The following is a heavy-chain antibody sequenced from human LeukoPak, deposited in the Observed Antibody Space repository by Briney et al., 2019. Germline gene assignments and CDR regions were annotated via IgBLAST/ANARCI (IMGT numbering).Heavy chain of an antibody. Sequence: QSGGSLRLSCAASGFTFSSYAMSWVRQAPGKGLEWVSAISGSGGSTYYADSVKGRFTISRDNSKNTLYLQMNSLRAEDTAVYYCARGMIVVSNEAFDIWGQGTMVTVSS. CDR1: GFTFSSYA. V-gene: IGHV3-23*01. CDR2: ISGSGGST. CDR3: ARGMIVVSNEAFDI. J-gene: IGHJ3*02. D-gene: IGHD3-22*01.